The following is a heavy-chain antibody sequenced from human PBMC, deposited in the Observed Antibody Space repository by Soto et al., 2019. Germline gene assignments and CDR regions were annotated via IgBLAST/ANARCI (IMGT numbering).Heavy chain of an antibody. D-gene: IGHD3-10*01. J-gene: IGHJ4*02. Sequence: SETLSLTCTVSGGSISGYYWSWIRQPPGKGLEWIGYIYYSGSTNYNPSLKSRVTISVDASKNQFSLKLSSVTAADTAVYYCARVKWSHGSGGLDFDYWGQGTLVTVSS. V-gene: IGHV4-59*01. CDR3: ARVKWSHGSGGLDFDY. CDR2: IYYSGST. CDR1: GGSISGYY.